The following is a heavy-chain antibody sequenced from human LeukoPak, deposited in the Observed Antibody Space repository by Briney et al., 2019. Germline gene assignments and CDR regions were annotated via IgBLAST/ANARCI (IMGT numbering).Heavy chain of an antibody. V-gene: IGHV3-33*03. J-gene: IGHJ4*02. D-gene: IGHD4-17*01. CDR1: GFDLSSYG. Sequence: LSGRTLRLSCAASGFDLSSYGMHWVRQAPGKGLEWVGIMWYDESAEYYADSVKGRFIISRDKSKNTLYLQMNSLRAEDTAVYYCANDYGGNSGPGHWGQGTLVTVSS. CDR3: ANDYGGNSGPGH. CDR2: MWYDESAE.